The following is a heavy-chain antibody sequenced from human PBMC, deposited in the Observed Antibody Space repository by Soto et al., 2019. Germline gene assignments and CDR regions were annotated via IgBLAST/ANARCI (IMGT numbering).Heavy chain of an antibody. D-gene: IGHD2-2*01. CDR3: ARGGLLPAAEAYYYGNDG. CDR1: GGTFSSYA. Sequence: QVQLVQSGAEVKKPGSSVKVSCKASGGTFSSYAISWVRQAPGQGLEWMGGIIPIFGTANYAQKLQGRVTITADEPTSTDYMELSSLRSEDTAVYYCARGGLLPAAEAYYYGNDGWGQGTTVTVSS. J-gene: IGHJ6*02. V-gene: IGHV1-69*01. CDR2: IIPIFGTA.